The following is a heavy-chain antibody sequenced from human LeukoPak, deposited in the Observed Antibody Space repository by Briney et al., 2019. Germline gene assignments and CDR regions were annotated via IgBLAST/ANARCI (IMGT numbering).Heavy chain of an antibody. Sequence: GVSLRLLCAASGFTYSSCWMSCVRQAPGKGLEGVPNIKQDGREKYYVDSVKGRFTISRDNAKNSLYLQMNSLRAEDTAVYYCARVSGWKVYYFDYWGQGTLVTVSS. CDR2: IKQDGREK. CDR1: GFTYSSCW. D-gene: IGHD6-19*01. CDR3: ARVSGWKVYYFDY. J-gene: IGHJ4*02. V-gene: IGHV3-7*03.